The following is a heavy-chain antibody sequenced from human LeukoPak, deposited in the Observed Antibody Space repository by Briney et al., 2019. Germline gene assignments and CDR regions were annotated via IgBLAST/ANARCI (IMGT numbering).Heavy chain of an antibody. J-gene: IGHJ6*04. D-gene: IGHD6-13*01. CDR2: IYYSGST. V-gene: IGHV4-59*01. Sequence: SETLSLTCTVSGGSISSYYWSWIRQPPGKGLEWIGYIYYSGSTNYNPSLKSRVTISVDTSKNQFSLKLSSVTAADTAVYYCARDQLENSSSRYGEYYHGMDVWGKGTTVTVSS. CDR1: GGSISSYY. CDR3: ARDQLENSSSRYGEYYHGMDV.